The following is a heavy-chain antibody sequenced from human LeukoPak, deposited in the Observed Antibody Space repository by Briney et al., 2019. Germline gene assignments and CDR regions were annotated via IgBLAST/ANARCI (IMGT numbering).Heavy chain of an antibody. Sequence: SETLSLTCTISGDSINSHYWSWIRRPPGKGMEWIGHIYHSGSTTYNPSLKSRVMISVDTSKKEFSLKLSSVTAADTAVYYCARFSSIAARFDYWGQGTLVTVSS. D-gene: IGHD6-6*01. CDR2: IYHSGST. CDR3: ARFSSIAARFDY. J-gene: IGHJ4*02. CDR1: GDSINSHY. V-gene: IGHV4-59*11.